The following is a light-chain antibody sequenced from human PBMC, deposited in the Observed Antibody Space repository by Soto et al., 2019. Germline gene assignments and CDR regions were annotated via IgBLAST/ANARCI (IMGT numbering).Light chain of an antibody. CDR2: KAS. V-gene: IGKV1-5*03. CDR1: QTISSW. Sequence: DIQMTQSPSTLSGSVGDRVTITCRASQTISSWLAWYQQKPGKAPKLLIYKASTLKSGVPSRFSGSGSGTEFTFTISSLQPDDFATYYCQHYNSYSEAFGQGTKVDLK. CDR3: QHYNSYSEA. J-gene: IGKJ1*01.